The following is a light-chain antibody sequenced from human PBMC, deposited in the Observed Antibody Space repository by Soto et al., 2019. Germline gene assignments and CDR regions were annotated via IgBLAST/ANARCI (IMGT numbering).Light chain of an antibody. J-gene: IGLJ1*01. V-gene: IGLV2-14*01. CDR3: SSYTRSGVYV. CDR1: SSDVGGYNA. CDR2: DVT. Sequence: QSALTQPASVSGSPGQSITISCTGTSSDVGGYNAVSWYQQHPGRAPKLMNYDVTNRPSGISNHFSGSKYGSTASLTFSWLQAEDDADYYCSSYTRSGVYVFGAGTEVTVL.